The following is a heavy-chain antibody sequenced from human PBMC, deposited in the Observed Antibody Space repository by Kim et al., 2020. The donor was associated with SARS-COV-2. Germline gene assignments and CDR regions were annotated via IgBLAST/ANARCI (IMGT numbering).Heavy chain of an antibody. D-gene: IGHD2-15*01. CDR2: INPNSGGT. CDR3: ARDNGDNVRGGYCSGGSCYSIWFDP. CDR1: GYTFTGYY. J-gene: IGHJ5*02. V-gene: IGHV1-2*02. Sequence: ASVKVSCKASGYTFTGYYMHWVRQAPGQGLEWMGWINPNSGGTNYAQKFQGRVTMTRDTSISTAYMELSRLRSDDTAVYYCARDNGDNVRGGYCSGGSCYSIWFDPWGQGTLVTVSS.